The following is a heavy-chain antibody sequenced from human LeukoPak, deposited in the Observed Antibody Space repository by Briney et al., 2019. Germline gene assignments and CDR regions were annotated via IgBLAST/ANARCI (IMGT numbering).Heavy chain of an antibody. CDR2: ISSSSSYI. V-gene: IGHV3-21*01. D-gene: IGHD3-22*01. CDR1: GFTFSSYS. Sequence: GGSLRLSCAASGFTFSSYSMNWVRQAPGKGLEWVSSISSSSSYIYYADSVKGRFTISRDNAKNSLYLQMNSLRAEDTAVYYCARARKDYNSSGYYYFDYWGQGTLVTVSS. J-gene: IGHJ4*02. CDR3: ARARKDYNSSGYYYFDY.